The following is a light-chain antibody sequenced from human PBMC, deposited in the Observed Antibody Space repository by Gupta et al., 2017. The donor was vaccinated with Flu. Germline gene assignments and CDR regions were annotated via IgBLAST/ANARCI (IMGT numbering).Light chain of an antibody. CDR1: QNIDNF. J-gene: IGKJ2*01. Sequence: DVQVTQSPSSVSASVGDRVTITCRASQNIDNFLNWYQQHPGKAPKLLIFAASSVDSGVPSRFSGSVSGAYFTLTINSLQPEDVATYYCQQSYRTPYTFGQGTKLEI. CDR3: QQSYRTPYT. CDR2: AAS. V-gene: IGKV1-39*01.